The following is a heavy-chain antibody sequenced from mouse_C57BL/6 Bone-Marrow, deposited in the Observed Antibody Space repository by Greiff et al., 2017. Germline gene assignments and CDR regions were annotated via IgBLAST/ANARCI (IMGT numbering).Heavy chain of an antibody. V-gene: IGHV5-16*01. Sequence: EVQRVESEGGLVQPGSSMKLSCTASGFTFSDYYMAWVRQVPEKGLEWVANINYDGSSTYYLDSLKSRFIISRDNAKNILYLQISSLKSESTATYYCARDFGHYSGSSHWYFDVWGTGTTVTVSS. CDR2: INYDGSST. CDR3: ARDFGHYSGSSHWYFDV. CDR1: GFTFSDYY. D-gene: IGHD1-1*01. J-gene: IGHJ1*03.